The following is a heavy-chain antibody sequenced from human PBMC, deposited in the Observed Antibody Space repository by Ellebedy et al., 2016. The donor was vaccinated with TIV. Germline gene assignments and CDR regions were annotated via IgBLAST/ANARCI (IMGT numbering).Heavy chain of an antibody. D-gene: IGHD1-26*01. V-gene: IGHV1-69*13. J-gene: IGHJ4*02. CDR1: GGTFSSYA. Sequence: SVKVSCXASGGTFSSYAISWVRQAPGQGLEWMGRIIPIFGTANYAQKFQGRVTITADESTSTAYMELSSLRSEDTAVYYCARQERVGATDPPPFDYWGQGTLVTVSS. CDR2: IIPIFGTA. CDR3: ARQERVGATDPPPFDY.